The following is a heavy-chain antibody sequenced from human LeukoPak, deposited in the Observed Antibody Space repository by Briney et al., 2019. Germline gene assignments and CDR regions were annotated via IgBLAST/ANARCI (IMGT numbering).Heavy chain of an antibody. J-gene: IGHJ4*02. CDR2: IRSKVYGGTI. Sequence: PGGSLRLSCTASGFTFGGYAMSWVRQAPGKGLEWVGFIRSKVYGGTIEYAASVKGRFTISRDDSKNSLYLQMNSLKTEDTAVYYCARGVVIQLWSMNDYWGQGTLVTVSS. CDR3: ARGVVIQLWSMNDY. V-gene: IGHV3-49*04. D-gene: IGHD5-18*01. CDR1: GFTFGGYA.